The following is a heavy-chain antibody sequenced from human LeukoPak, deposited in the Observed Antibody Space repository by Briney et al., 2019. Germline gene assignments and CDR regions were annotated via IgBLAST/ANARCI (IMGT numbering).Heavy chain of an antibody. CDR3: AKDDVGSGRSKGLAFDI. Sequence: GGSLRLSCAASGFTFSNAWMSWVRQAPGKGLEWVGRIKSKTDGGTTDYAAPVKGRFTISRDDSKNTLYLQMNSLRAEDTAVYYCAKDDVGSGRSKGLAFDIWGQGTMVTVSS. CDR1: GFTFSNAW. J-gene: IGHJ3*02. CDR2: IKSKTDGGTT. V-gene: IGHV3-15*01. D-gene: IGHD2-15*01.